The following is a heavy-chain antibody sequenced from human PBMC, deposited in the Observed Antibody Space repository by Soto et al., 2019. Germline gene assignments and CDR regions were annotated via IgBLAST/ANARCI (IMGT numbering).Heavy chain of an antibody. J-gene: IGHJ4*02. Sequence: QITLKESGPTLVKPTQTLTRTCSFSGFSLTTDGEGVGWVRQTPGEALEWLALIYWDDDERYSPSLKTRLTITKDTSKNQVVLIMTNMAPMDTATYYCAHSRNLITEDAQVGDFDSWGQGTLVTVSS. D-gene: IGHD3-10*01. V-gene: IGHV2-5*02. CDR1: GFSLTTDGEG. CDR2: IYWDDDE. CDR3: AHSRNLITEDAQVGDFDS.